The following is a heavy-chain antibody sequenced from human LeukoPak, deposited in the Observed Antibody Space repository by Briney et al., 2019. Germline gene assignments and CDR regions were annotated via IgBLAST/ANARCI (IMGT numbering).Heavy chain of an antibody. CDR1: GGSFSGYY. CDR3: ARDRRYCSSTSCYLGRFDP. Sequence: PSETLSLTCAVYGGSFSGYYWSCIRQPPGKGLEWIGEINHRGSTNYNPSLKSRVTISVHTSKNQFSLKLSSVTAADTAVYYCARDRRYCSSTSCYLGRFDPWGQGTLVTVSS. V-gene: IGHV4-34*01. CDR2: INHRGST. D-gene: IGHD2-2*01. J-gene: IGHJ5*02.